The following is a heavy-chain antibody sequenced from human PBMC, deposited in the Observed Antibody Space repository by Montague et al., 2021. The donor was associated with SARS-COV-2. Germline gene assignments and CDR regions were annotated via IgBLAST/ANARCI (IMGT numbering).Heavy chain of an antibody. V-gene: IGHV6-1*01. J-gene: IGHJ6*02. CDR2: TYHRSKWYS. D-gene: IGHD1-1*01. CDR1: GDSVSSHSVA. Sequence: CAISGDSVSSHSVAWSWHRQSPSRGLEWLGRTYHRSKWYSDYAPSVRGRLTVNPDASKNEFSLELNSVTPEDTAIYYCTSGREGNYNVMDVWGQGTTVTVSS. CDR3: TSGREGNYNVMDV.